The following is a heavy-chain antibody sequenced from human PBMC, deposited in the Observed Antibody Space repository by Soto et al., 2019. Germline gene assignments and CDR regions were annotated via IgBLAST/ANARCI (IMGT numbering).Heavy chain of an antibody. CDR2: LSGSGTST. Sequence: EVQILESGGGLVQPGGSLRLSCAASGFSFVNYAMNWFRQAPGKGLEWVSGLSGSGTSTYYADSVKGRFTISRDNSRDTLFLQVNSLTADDTAVYYCAKATTNGGWFNPFDSWGKGALVTVSS. CDR1: GFSFVNYA. V-gene: IGHV3-23*01. J-gene: IGHJ4*02. D-gene: IGHD6-19*01. CDR3: AKATTNGGWFNPFDS.